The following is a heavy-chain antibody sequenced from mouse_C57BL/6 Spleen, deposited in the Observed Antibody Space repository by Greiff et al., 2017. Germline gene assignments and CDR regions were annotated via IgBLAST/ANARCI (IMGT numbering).Heavy chain of an antibody. CDR3: ARNSLVHSKGYFDV. D-gene: IGHD2-5*01. CDR2: IDPSDSYT. J-gene: IGHJ1*03. V-gene: IGHV1-69*01. Sequence: QVQLQQSGAELVMPGASVKLSCKASGYTFTSYWMRWVKQRPGQGLEWIGEIDPSDSYTNYNQKFKGKSTLTVDKSSSTAYMQLSSLTSEDSAVYYCARNSLVHSKGYFDVWGTGTTVTVSS. CDR1: GYTFTSYW.